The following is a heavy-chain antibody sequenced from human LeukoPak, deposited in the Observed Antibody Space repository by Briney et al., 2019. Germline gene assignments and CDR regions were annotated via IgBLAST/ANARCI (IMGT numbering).Heavy chain of an antibody. Sequence: GGSLRLSCAASGFTLSTYAMSWVRQAPGKGLEWVSAISGSGGTTYYADSVKGRFTISRDNSKNTLHLQMNSLRAEDTAVYYCAKRSVGYDFWSGVDYWGQGTLVTVSS. J-gene: IGHJ4*02. V-gene: IGHV3-23*01. CDR1: GFTLSTYA. CDR2: ISGSGGTT. D-gene: IGHD3-3*01. CDR3: AKRSVGYDFWSGVDY.